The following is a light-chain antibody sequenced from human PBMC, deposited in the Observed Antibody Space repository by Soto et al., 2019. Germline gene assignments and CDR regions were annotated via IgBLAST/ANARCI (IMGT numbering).Light chain of an antibody. V-gene: IGKV1-27*01. CDR2: AAS. CDR1: RGIRNF. J-gene: IGKJ3*01. CDR3: QKYSSVPV. Sequence: DIQMTQSPPSLSASVGDRVTITCRASRGIRNFVAWYQQKPGKAPKLLIYAASTLQSGVPSRFSGSGSATDFTLTINSLQPDDVATYSCQKYSSVPVFGPGTKVEIK.